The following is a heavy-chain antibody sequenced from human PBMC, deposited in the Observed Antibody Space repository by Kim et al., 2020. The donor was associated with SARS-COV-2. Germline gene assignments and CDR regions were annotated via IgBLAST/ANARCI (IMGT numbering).Heavy chain of an antibody. Sequence: GGSLRLSCAASGFTFSSYVMSWVRQAPGKGLEWVSAISGSGGSTYYADSVKGRFTISRDNSKNTLYLQMNSLRAEDTAVYYCAKWRSYLVGNWFDPWGQGTLVTVSS. CDR3: AKWRSYLVGNWFDP. V-gene: IGHV3-23*01. J-gene: IGHJ5*02. CDR2: ISGSGGST. D-gene: IGHD1-26*01. CDR1: GFTFSSYV.